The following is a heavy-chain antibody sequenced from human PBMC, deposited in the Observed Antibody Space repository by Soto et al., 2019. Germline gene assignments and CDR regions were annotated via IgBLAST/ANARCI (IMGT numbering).Heavy chain of an antibody. D-gene: IGHD6-13*01. CDR3: ARLGEYSSRPPPHYYYGMDV. J-gene: IGHJ6*02. V-gene: IGHV4-31*03. Sequence: SDTLSLTCSVSNGPINSAGHLCSWLRHHPGKGLEWLGYIYYTGSTYYNPSLQRRVAFSVDTSKTRFSLKLTSVTAADTAVYYCARLGEYSSRPPPHYYYGMDVWGQGTTVT. CDR1: NGPINSAGHL. CDR2: IYYTGST.